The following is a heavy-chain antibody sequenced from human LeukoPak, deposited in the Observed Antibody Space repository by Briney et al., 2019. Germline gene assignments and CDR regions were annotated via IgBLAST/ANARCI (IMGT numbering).Heavy chain of an antibody. V-gene: IGHV3-21*01. Sequence: GGSLRLSCAASGFTFSSYTMNWICQAPGGGLEWVSSISGSGTNIYYADSVKGRFNISRDNAENSLSLQMNSLRADDTAVYYCARDYHGDYMFDFWGQGTLVTVSS. CDR1: GFTFSSYT. CDR3: ARDYHGDYMFDF. D-gene: IGHD4-17*01. J-gene: IGHJ4*02. CDR2: ISGSGTNI.